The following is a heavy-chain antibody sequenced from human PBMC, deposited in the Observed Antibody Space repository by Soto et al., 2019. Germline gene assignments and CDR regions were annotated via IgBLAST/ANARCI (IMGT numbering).Heavy chain of an antibody. CDR1: GGSISSSSYY. V-gene: IGHV4-39*01. Sequence: QLQLQESGPGLVKPSETLSLTCTVSGGSISSSSYYWGWIRQPPGKGLEWIGSIYYSGSTYYNPSLKSRVTISVDTSKNQSSLKLSSVTAADTAVYYCARRRPSSIWGNSGYGGYFDYWGQGTLVTVSS. J-gene: IGHJ4*02. CDR3: ARRRPSSIWGNSGYGGYFDY. CDR2: IYYSGST. D-gene: IGHD5-12*01.